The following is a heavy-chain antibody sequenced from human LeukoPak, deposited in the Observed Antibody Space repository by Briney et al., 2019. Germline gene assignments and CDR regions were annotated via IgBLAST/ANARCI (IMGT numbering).Heavy chain of an antibody. CDR3: ARVGRYFDRSFYHFDY. CDR2: ISAYNGDT. J-gene: IGHJ4*02. V-gene: IGHV1-18*01. Sequence: ASVKVSCKASGYTFTNYGISWVRQAPGQGLEWMGWISAYNGDTNYAQKLQGRVTMTTDTSTTTAYMELRSLRSDDTAVYYCARVGRYFDRSFYHFDYWGQGTLVTVSS. CDR1: GYTFTNYG. D-gene: IGHD3-9*01.